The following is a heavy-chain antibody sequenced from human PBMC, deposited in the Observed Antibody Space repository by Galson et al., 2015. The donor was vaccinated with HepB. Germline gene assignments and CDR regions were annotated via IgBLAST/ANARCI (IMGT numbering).Heavy chain of an antibody. CDR3: ARVHPGYTSGWYRQALYYFDS. J-gene: IGHJ4*02. CDR2: ITPSGDNT. Sequence: SLRLSCAASGFTFSTYGLHWVRQAPGKGLEWVSAITPSGDNTYSADSVKGRFTISRDNTKNTLFLQKTGLTADDTAIYYCARVHPGYTSGWYRQALYYFDSWGQGTLVAVSS. V-gene: IGHV3-23*01. D-gene: IGHD6-19*01. CDR1: GFTFSTYG.